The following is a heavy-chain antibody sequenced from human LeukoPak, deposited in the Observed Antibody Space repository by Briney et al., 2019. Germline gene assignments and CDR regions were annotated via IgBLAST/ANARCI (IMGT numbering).Heavy chain of an antibody. CDR3: ARCSGWYSPIDY. V-gene: IGHV1-69*05. D-gene: IGHD6-19*01. CDR1: GYTFTSYD. Sequence: SVKVSCKASGYTFTSYDINWVRQAPGQGLEWMGGIIPIFGTANYAQKFQGRVTMTRDTSTSTVYMELSSLRSEDTAVYYCARCSGWYSPIDYWGLGTLVTVSS. J-gene: IGHJ4*02. CDR2: IIPIFGTA.